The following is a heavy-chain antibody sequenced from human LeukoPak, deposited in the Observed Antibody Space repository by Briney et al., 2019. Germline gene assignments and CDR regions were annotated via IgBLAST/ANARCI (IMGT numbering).Heavy chain of an antibody. CDR1: GFTFSGYA. V-gene: IGHV3-23*01. J-gene: IGHJ1*01. D-gene: IGHD3-22*01. Sequence: GGSLRLSCAASGFTFSGYAMSWVRQASGKGLEWDSVIRGSGISTYNADSVKGRFTISRDNSKNTLYLQMNSLRAEDTAVYYCAKADYYDSNTYRAQFIQHWGQGTLVTVSS. CDR3: AKADYYDSNTYRAQFIQH. CDR2: IRGSGIST.